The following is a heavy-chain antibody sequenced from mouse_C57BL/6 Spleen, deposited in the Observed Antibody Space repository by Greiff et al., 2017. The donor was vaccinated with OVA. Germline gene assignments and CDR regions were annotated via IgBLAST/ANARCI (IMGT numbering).Heavy chain of an antibody. CDR2: INPGSGGT. CDR3: ERGDSGYGYYYAMDY. Sequence: QVQLQQSGAELVRPGTSVKVSCKASGYAFTNYLIEWVKQRPGQGLEWIGVINPGSGGTNYNEKFKGKATLTADKSSSTAYMQLSSLTSEDSAVYFCERGDSGYGYYYAMDYWGQGTSVTVSS. D-gene: IGHD3-2*02. V-gene: IGHV1-54*01. J-gene: IGHJ4*01. CDR1: GYAFTNYL.